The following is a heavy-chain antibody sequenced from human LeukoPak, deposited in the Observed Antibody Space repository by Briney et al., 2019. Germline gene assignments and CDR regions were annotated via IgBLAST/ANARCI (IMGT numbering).Heavy chain of an antibody. CDR1: GGSFSGYY. CDR3: ARYADLGFGNYYYGMDV. CDR2: INHSGST. Sequence: SETLSLTCAVYGGSFSGYYWSWIRQPPGKGLEWIGEINHSGSTNYNPSLKSRVTISVDTSKNQFSLKLSSVTASDTAVYYCARYADLGFGNYYYGMDVWGQGTSVTVSS. V-gene: IGHV4-34*01. D-gene: IGHD3-10*01. J-gene: IGHJ6*02.